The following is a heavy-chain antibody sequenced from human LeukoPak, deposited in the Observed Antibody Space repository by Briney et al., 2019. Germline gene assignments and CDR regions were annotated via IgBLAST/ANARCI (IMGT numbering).Heavy chain of an antibody. CDR3: ARVTCFYDSSGYCDYYYYGMDV. Sequence: GGSLRLSCAASGFTFSSHYMAWVRQAPGKGLEWVSGISNGGGGNTYHADSVKGRFSISRADSKNTLYLQMNSLRAEDTAVYYCARVTCFYDSSGYCDYYYYGMDVWGQGTTVTVSS. CDR1: GFTFSSHY. V-gene: IGHV3-53*01. D-gene: IGHD3-22*01. J-gene: IGHJ6*02. CDR2: ISNGGGGNT.